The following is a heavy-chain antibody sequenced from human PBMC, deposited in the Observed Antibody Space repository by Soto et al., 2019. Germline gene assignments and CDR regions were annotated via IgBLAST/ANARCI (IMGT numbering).Heavy chain of an antibody. CDR3: ARGKMAGTDFDY. D-gene: IGHD6-19*01. CDR1: GYTFTSYD. Sequence: QVQLEQSGAEVKKPGAAVRVSCKASGYTFTSYDINWVRQATGQGLEWMGWMNPNSGNTGYAQKFQGRVTMTTNTSISTDYMELSSLRAEDTAVYYCARGKMAGTDFDYWGQGTLVTVSS. V-gene: IGHV1-8*01. CDR2: MNPNSGNT. J-gene: IGHJ4*02.